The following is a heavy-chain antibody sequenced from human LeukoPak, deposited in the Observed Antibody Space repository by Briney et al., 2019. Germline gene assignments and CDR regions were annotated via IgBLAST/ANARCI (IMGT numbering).Heavy chain of an antibody. Sequence: SETLSLTCAVSGGSISRSIYCWSWVRQPPGKGLEWIASIYYSGSTYYNPSVKSRVTISVDLSKNHLSLKLTSVTAADTAVYYCAAWDTSMALGAFDAWGQGTMVSVLS. V-gene: IGHV4-39*07. D-gene: IGHD5-18*01. J-gene: IGHJ3*01. CDR2: IYYSGST. CDR3: AAWDTSMALGAFDA. CDR1: GGSISRSIYC.